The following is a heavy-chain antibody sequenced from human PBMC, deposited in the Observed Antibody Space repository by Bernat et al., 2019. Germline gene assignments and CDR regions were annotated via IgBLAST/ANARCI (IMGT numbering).Heavy chain of an antibody. CDR1: GFTVSSNY. D-gene: IGHD3-10*01. J-gene: IGHJ6*02. V-gene: IGHV3-53*01. CDR2: IYSGGST. Sequence: EVQLVESGGGLIQPGGSLRLSCAASGFTVSSNYMSWVRQAPGKGLEWVSVIYSGGSTYYADSVKGRFTISRDNSKNTRYLQMTSLRAEDTAVYYWARDRGWGLLWFGESTSYGMDVWGQGTTVTVSS. CDR3: ARDRGWGLLWFGESTSYGMDV.